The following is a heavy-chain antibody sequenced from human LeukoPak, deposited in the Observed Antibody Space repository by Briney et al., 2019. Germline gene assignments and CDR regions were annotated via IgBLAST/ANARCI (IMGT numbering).Heavy chain of an antibody. CDR2: IYYSGST. CDR1: GGSISSYY. Sequence: SETLSLACTVSGGSISSYYWSWIRQPPGKGLEWIGYIYYSGSTNYNPSLKSRVTISVDTSKNQFSLKLSSVTAADTAVYYCARHFAFSYYYMDVWGKGTTVTVSS. CDR3: ARHFAFSYYYMDV. V-gene: IGHV4-59*08. J-gene: IGHJ6*03.